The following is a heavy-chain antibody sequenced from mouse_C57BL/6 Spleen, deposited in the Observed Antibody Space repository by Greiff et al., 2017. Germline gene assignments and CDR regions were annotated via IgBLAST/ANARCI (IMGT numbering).Heavy chain of an antibody. V-gene: IGHV1-22*01. Sequence: VQLKESGPELVKPGASVKMSCKASGYTFTDYNMHWVKQSHGKSLEWIGYINPNNGGTSYNQKFKGKATLTVNKSSSTAYMELRSLTSEDSAVYYCARDNWAWFAYWGQGTLVTVSA. CDR1: GYTFTDYN. CDR2: INPNNGGT. J-gene: IGHJ3*01. CDR3: ARDNWAWFAY. D-gene: IGHD4-1*01.